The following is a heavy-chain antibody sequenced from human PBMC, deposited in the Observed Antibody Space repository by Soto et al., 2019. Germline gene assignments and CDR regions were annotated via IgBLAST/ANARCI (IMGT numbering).Heavy chain of an antibody. Sequence: ASVKVSCKASGYTFTSYAMHWVRQAPGQRLEWMGWINAGNGNTKYSQKFQGRVTITRDTSASTAYMELSSLRSEDTAVYYCAREDVVVVVTDYWGQGTLVTVSS. CDR3: AREDVVVVVTDY. V-gene: IGHV1-3*01. CDR1: GYTFTSYA. J-gene: IGHJ4*02. CDR2: INAGNGNT. D-gene: IGHD2-15*01.